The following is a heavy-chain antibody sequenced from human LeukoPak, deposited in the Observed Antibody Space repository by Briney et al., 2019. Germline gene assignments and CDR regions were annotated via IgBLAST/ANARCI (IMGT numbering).Heavy chain of an antibody. D-gene: IGHD2-2*01. V-gene: IGHV4-59*01. CDR1: RGSISSYY. CDR3: AGSPRYCTGTTCYSPSAMDV. J-gene: IGHJ6*02. CDR2: IYYSGNT. Sequence: PSETLSLTCTVSRGSISSYYWSWIRQPPGKGLEWIGYIYYSGNTIYNSSLKSRVTISVDKSENQFSLKLSSVTAADTAVYYCAGSPRYCTGTTCYSPSAMDVWGQGTTVTVSS.